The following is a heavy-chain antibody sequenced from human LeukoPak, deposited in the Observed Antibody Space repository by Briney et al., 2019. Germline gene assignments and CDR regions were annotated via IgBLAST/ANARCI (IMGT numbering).Heavy chain of an antibody. CDR2: VSTYNGDT. Sequence: ASVKGSCKASCYTFSNYGINWVGQAPGQGPGWRGWVSTYNGDTNYAQKVQGRVTMTTDTSTSTAYMELRSLRSDDTAVYYCASGYLGRAGTTDRLDYWGQGTLVTVSS. CDR3: ASGYLGRAGTTDRLDY. J-gene: IGHJ4*02. D-gene: IGHD4-17*01. CDR1: CYTFSNYG. V-gene: IGHV1-18*01.